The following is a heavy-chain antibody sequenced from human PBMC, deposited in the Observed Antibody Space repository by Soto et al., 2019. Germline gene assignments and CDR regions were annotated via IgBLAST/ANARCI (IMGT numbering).Heavy chain of an antibody. D-gene: IGHD4-17*01. CDR1: GGSISSYY. CDR3: ARGTTVETGNY. V-gene: IGHV4-59*01. CDR2: IYYSGIT. Sequence: QVQLQESGPGLVKPSETLSLTCTVSGGSISSYYWSWIRQPPGKGLEWIGYIYYSGITDYNPSLKSRVTMTTATSTSTAYMELRSLRSDDTAVYYCARGTTVETGNYWGQGTLVTVSS. J-gene: IGHJ4*02.